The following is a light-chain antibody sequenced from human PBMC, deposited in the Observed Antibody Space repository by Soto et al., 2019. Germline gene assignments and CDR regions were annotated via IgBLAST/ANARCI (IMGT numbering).Light chain of an antibody. Sequence: QSVLTQPPSVSGSPGQSVTISCTGTSSDVGFYNRVSWYQQSPGTAPKLMIYGVSNRPTGVPDRFSGSKSGNTASLTISGLQSEDEADYYCSSFASSTTPVLFGGGTKLTVL. CDR2: GVS. J-gene: IGLJ2*01. CDR3: SSFASSTTPVL. V-gene: IGLV2-18*02. CDR1: SSDVGFYNR.